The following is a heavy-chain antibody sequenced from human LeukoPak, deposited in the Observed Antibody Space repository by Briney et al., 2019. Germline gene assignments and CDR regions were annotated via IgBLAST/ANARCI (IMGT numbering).Heavy chain of an antibody. CDR2: IYNSGST. CDR3: ASQPYYESSGYYFY. J-gene: IGHJ1*01. V-gene: IGHV4-39*01. Sequence: SESLALTCTVSGGSISSSTYNWGWSRQPPGKGLEWIGSIYNSGSTCYNPSLKSRATISIDTSKNKFCLKLSPVTAADTAISYCASQPYYESSGYYFYWGQGTLVTVSS. CDR1: GGSISSSTYN. D-gene: IGHD3-22*01.